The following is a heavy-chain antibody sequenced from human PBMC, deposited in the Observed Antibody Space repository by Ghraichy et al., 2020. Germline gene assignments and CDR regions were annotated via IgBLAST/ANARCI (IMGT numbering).Heavy chain of an antibody. CDR1: GGSISSYY. CDR2: IYYSGST. D-gene: IGHD2-8*01. J-gene: IGHJ6*02. CDR3: ARQSSLNFTNGVCYYYYYGMDV. Sequence: SETLSLTCTVSGGSISSYYWSWIQQPPGKGLEWIGYIYYSGSTNYNPSLKSRVTISVDTSKNQFSLKLSSVTAADTAVYYCARQSSLNFTNGVCYYYYYGMDVWGQGTTVTVSS. V-gene: IGHV4-59*01.